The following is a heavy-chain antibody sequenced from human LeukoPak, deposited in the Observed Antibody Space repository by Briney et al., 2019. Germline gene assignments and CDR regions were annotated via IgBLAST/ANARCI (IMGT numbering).Heavy chain of an antibody. CDR1: GFTFSNAW. J-gene: IGHJ4*02. V-gene: IGHV3-15*01. CDR3: AKEGDFWGQQLAYENEYDY. Sequence: GGSLRLSCAASGFTFSNAWMSWVRQAPGKGLEWVGRIKSKTDGGTTDYAAPVKGRFTISRDDSKNTLYLQMNSLKTEDTAVYYCAKEGDFWGQQLAYENEYDYWGQGTLVTVSS. CDR2: IKSKTDGGTT. D-gene: IGHD6-13*01.